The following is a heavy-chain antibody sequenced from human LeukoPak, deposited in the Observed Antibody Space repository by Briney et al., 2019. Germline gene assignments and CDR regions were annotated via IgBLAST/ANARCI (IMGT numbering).Heavy chain of an antibody. CDR2: ISSSGNII. J-gene: IGHJ4*02. V-gene: IGHV3-11*01. CDR3: ARATAADTAMIYFDY. CDR1: GFTFSDYY. Sequence: GGSLRLSCAASGFTFSDYYMSWIRQAPGKGLEWVSYISSSGNIIYGADSVKGRFTISRDNAKNSLYLQINSLRAEDTAVYYCARATAADTAMIYFDYWGQGTLVTVSS. D-gene: IGHD5-18*01.